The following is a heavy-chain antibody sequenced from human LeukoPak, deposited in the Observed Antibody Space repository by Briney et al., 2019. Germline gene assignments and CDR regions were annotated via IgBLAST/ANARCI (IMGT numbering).Heavy chain of an antibody. D-gene: IGHD5-18*01. V-gene: IGHV4-34*01. CDR2: INHSGST. CDR1: GGSFSGYY. Sequence: SETLSLTCAVYGGSFSGYYWSWIRQPPGKGLEWIGEINHSGSTNYNPSLKSRVTISVDTSKNQFSLKLSSVTAADTAVYYCARGLRGYRAFDIWGQATMVTVSS. CDR3: ARGLRGYRAFDI. J-gene: IGHJ3*02.